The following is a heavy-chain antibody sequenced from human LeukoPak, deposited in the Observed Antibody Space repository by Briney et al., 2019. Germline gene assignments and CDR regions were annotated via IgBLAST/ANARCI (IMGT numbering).Heavy chain of an antibody. V-gene: IGHV3-48*04. J-gene: IGHJ4*02. CDR1: GFTFSSYS. D-gene: IGHD2-15*01. Sequence: GGSLRLSCAASGFTFSSYSMNWVRQAPGKGLEWVSYISSSSSTIYYADSVKGRFTISRDNAKNSLYLQMNSLRAEDTAVYYCARDGYCSGGDCYSAVDYWGQGTLVTVSS. CDR3: ARDGYCSGGDCYSAVDY. CDR2: ISSSSSTI.